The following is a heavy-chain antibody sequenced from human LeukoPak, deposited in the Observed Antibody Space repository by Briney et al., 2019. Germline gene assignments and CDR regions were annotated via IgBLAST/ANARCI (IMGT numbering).Heavy chain of an antibody. D-gene: IGHD6-13*01. Sequence: GASVKVSFKASGGTFSSYAISWVRQAPGQGLEWMGGIIPIFGTANYAQKFQGRVTITADESTSTAYMELSSLRSEDTAVYYCARTQQLDYYFDYWGQGTLVTVSS. CDR2: IIPIFGTA. CDR3: ARTQQLDYYFDY. J-gene: IGHJ4*02. V-gene: IGHV1-69*13. CDR1: GGTFSSYA.